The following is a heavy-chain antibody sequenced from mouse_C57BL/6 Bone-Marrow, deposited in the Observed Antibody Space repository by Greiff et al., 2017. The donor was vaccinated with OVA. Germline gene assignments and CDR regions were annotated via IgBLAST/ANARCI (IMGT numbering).Heavy chain of an antibody. CDR1: GYTFTSYD. Sequence: QVQLQQSGPELVKPGASVKLSCKASGYTFTSYDINWVKQRPGQGLEWIGRIHPSDSDTNYNQKFKGKATLTVDKSSSTAYMQLSSLTSEDSAVYYCAIVAPYAMDYWGQGTSVTVSS. CDR2: IHPSDSDT. J-gene: IGHJ4*01. CDR3: AIVAPYAMDY. V-gene: IGHV1-74*01.